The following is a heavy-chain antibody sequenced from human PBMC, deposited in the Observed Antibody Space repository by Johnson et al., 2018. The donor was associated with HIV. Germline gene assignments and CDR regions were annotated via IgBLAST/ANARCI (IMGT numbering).Heavy chain of an antibody. CDR2: ISYDGSNA. CDR3: ARVRYSSGWPIYAFDI. CDR1: EFTFSTYA. V-gene: IGHV3-30*04. J-gene: IGHJ3*02. Sequence: QGQLVESGGGVVQPGRSLRLSCAASEFTFSTYAMHWVRQAPGKGLEWVAVISYDGSNAYYADSVKGRFTISRDNARNSLYLQMNSLRAEDTAVYYCARVRYSSGWPIYAFDIWGQGTVVIVSS. D-gene: IGHD6-19*01.